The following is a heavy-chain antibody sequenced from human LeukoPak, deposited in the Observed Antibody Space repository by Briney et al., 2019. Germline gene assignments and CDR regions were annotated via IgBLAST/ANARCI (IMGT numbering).Heavy chain of an antibody. J-gene: IGHJ6*02. CDR3: AREGGFYASGTYHTDNGMDV. Sequence: GGSLRLSCAASGFTFIPYTMKWVRQARGKGLEGVSSISSRICDILYADSVKGRFTISRDNAKNSLYLKMNSLRAEDTAVYYCAREGGFYASGTYHTDNGMDVWGQGTTVTVSS. CDR1: GFTFIPYT. V-gene: IGHV3-21*01. CDR2: ISSRICDI. D-gene: IGHD3-10*01.